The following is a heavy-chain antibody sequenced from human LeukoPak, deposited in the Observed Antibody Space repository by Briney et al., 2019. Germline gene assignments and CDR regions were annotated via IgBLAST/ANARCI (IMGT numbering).Heavy chain of an antibody. CDR3: ARIAAAGPNTDY. J-gene: IGHJ4*02. D-gene: IGHD6-13*01. Sequence: ASVKVSCKASGYTFTGYYMHWVRQAPGQGLEWMGWINPNSGGTNYAQKFQGRVTMTRDTSISTAYMELSRLGSDDTAVYYCARIAAAGPNTDYWGQGTLVTVSS. CDR1: GYTFTGYY. CDR2: INPNSGGT. V-gene: IGHV1-2*02.